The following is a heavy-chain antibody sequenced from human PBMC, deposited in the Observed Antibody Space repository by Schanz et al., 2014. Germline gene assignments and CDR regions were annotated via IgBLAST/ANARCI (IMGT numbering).Heavy chain of an antibody. V-gene: IGHV3-23*04. J-gene: IGHJ4*02. Sequence: EVQLAESGGGLIQPGGSLRLSCAGSGFTFRSYAMTWVRQAPGKGLEWVSSMSGSGDRTYSADSVKGRFTISRDNSKNIVFLQMNSLRVEDTAVYYCAKDPYDYWSGYSYFDYWGQGTLVTVSS. CDR2: MSGSGDRT. CDR3: AKDPYDYWSGYSYFDY. CDR1: GFTFRSYA. D-gene: IGHD3-3*01.